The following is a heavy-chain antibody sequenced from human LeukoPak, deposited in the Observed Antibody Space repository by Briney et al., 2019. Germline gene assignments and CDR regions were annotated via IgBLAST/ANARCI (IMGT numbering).Heavy chain of an antibody. J-gene: IGHJ4*02. Sequence: GGSLRLSCAASGFTFSSYAMHWVRQAPGKGLEWVAVISYDGSNKYYADSVKGRFTISRDNSKNTLYLQMNSLRAEGTAVYYCARDTAYYYDSSGYYLIYWGQGTLVTVSS. CDR1: GFTFSSYA. V-gene: IGHV3-30-3*01. CDR2: ISYDGSNK. D-gene: IGHD3-22*01. CDR3: ARDTAYYYDSSGYYLIY.